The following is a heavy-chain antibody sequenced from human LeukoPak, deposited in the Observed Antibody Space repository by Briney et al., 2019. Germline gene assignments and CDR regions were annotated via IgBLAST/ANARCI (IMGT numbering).Heavy chain of an antibody. V-gene: IGHV4-59*12. D-gene: IGHD5-18*01. Sequence: SETLSLTCTVSGGSISSYYWSWIRQPPGKGLEWIGYIYYSGSTNYNPSLKSRVTISVDTSKNQFSLKLSSVTAADTAVYYCASRRGPRGYSYGPGACFDYWGQGTLVTVSS. J-gene: IGHJ4*02. CDR3: ASRRGPRGYSYGPGACFDY. CDR1: GGSISSYY. CDR2: IYYSGST.